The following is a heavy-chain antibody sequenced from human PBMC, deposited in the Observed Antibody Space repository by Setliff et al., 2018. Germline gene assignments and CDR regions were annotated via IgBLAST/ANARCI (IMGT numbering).Heavy chain of an antibody. J-gene: IGHJ5*02. CDR2: IYHTGIT. CDR1: GDSINTPTYH. CDR3: VRTFNGSPADR. Sequence: KSSETLSLTCTVSGDSINTPTYHWGWVRQPPGKGLEWIGLIYHTGITYYNPSLKSRVTISEDMSENQISLKLNPVTAADTAVYYCVRTFNGSPADRWGQGTLVTSPQ. V-gene: IGHV4-39*01. D-gene: IGHD2-2*01.